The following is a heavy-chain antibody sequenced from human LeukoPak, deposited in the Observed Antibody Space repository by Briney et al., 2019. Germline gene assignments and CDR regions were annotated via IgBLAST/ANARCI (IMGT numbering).Heavy chain of an antibody. Sequence: GGSLRLSCAASGFSVISNYITWVRQAPGKGLEWVSVIYSDGSTKYADSVKARFTISRDNSKNTVYLQMNRLRVGDTALYYCARATLDNWGQGTLVTVSS. CDR3: ARATLDN. CDR1: GFSVISNY. J-gene: IGHJ4*02. V-gene: IGHV3-53*01. CDR2: IYSDGST.